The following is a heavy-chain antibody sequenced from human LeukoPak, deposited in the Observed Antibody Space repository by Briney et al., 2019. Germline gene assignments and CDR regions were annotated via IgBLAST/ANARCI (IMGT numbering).Heavy chain of an antibody. Sequence: GGSLRLSCAASGFTFSSYAMSWVRQAPGKGLEWVSAISGSGGSTYYADSVKGRFTISRDNSKNTLYLQMNSLRAEDTAVYYCAKDGRTREFYYDSSVYYPRYNWFDPWGQGTLVTVSS. CDR3: AKDGRTREFYYDSSVYYPRYNWFDP. CDR1: GFTFSSYA. D-gene: IGHD3-22*01. V-gene: IGHV3-23*01. J-gene: IGHJ5*02. CDR2: ISGSGGST.